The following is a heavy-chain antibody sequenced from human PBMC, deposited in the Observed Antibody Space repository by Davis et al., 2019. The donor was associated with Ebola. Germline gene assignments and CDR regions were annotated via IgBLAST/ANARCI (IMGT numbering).Heavy chain of an antibody. D-gene: IGHD1-20*01. CDR1: GFTFSSYA. Sequence: GESLKISCAASGFTFSSYAMSWVRQAPGKGLEWVSDVWNNGANTYYADSVKGRFTISRDNPKNTLYLQMNSLRVEDTAVYYCAKVVTGYWYFDLWGRGTLVTVSS. J-gene: IGHJ2*01. V-gene: IGHV3-23*01. CDR2: VWNNGANT. CDR3: AKVVTGYWYFDL.